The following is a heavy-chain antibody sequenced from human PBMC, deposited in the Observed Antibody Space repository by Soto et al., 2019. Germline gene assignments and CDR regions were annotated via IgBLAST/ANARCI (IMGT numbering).Heavy chain of an antibody. CDR1: GYTFTSYG. J-gene: IGHJ4*02. CDR3: ARLHYQYDSSGYPDY. Sequence: ASLKVSCKSSGYTFTSYGISWVRQAPGQGLEWMGWISAYNGNTNYAQKLQGRVTMTTDTSTSTAYMELRSLRSDDTAVYYCARLHYQYDSSGYPDYWGQGTLVNVSS. CDR2: ISAYNGNT. V-gene: IGHV1-18*01. D-gene: IGHD3-22*01.